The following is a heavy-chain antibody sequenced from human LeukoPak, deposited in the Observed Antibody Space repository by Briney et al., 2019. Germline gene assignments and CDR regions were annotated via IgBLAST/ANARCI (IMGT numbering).Heavy chain of an antibody. D-gene: IGHD2-8*01. CDR2: ISTSGNT. CDR1: GGSISDYC. CDR3: ARGRVCSNSVCPSYYYYYMDV. Sequence: SETLSLTCTVSGGSISDYCWCWIRQPAGKGLEWIGRISTSGNTDYDSSLRSRVTISVDKSQNQFSLNLSSVTAADTAVYYCARGRVCSNSVCPSYYYYYMDVWGKGTTVTVSS. J-gene: IGHJ6*03. V-gene: IGHV4-4*07.